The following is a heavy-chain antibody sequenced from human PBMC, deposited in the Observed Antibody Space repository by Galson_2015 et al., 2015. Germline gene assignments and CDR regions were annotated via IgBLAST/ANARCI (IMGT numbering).Heavy chain of an antibody. CDR1: GFTFSSYW. Sequence: SLRLSCAASGFTFSSYWMSWVRQAPGKGLEWVANIKQDGSEKYYVDSVKGRFTISRDNAKNSLYLQMNSLRAEDTAVYYCARDRSTMIVVVITRGGDAFEIWGQGTVVTVSS. CDR3: ARDRSTMIVVVITRGGDAFEI. J-gene: IGHJ3*02. CDR2: IKQDGSEK. D-gene: IGHD3-22*01. V-gene: IGHV3-7*01.